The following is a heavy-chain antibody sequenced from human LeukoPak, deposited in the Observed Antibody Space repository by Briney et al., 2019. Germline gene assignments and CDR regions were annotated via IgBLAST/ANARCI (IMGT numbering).Heavy chain of an antibody. J-gene: IGHJ4*02. CDR1: GFTFSSYA. Sequence: GGSLRLSCSASGFTFSSYAMHWVRQAPGKGLEYVSAISSNGGSTYYADSVKGRFTISRDNSKNTLYLQMNSLRAEDTAVYYCARGACSGGSCYSRDWGQGTLVTVSS. V-gene: IGHV3-64*04. CDR3: ARGACSGGSCYSRD. D-gene: IGHD2-15*01. CDR2: ISSNGGST.